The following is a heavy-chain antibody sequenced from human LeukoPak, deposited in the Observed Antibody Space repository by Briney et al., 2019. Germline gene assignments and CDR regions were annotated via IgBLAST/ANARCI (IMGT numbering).Heavy chain of an antibody. CDR2: INSDGSST. J-gene: IGHJ6*02. CDR1: GFAFSSYW. D-gene: IGHD1-26*01. CDR3: ARGQQSGSYFYYGLDV. Sequence: GGSLRLSCAASGFAFSSYWMHWVRQAPGKGLVWVSRINSDGSSTSYADSVKGRFTISRDNAKNTLYLLMNSLRAEDTAVYYCARGQQSGSYFYYGLDVWGQGTTVSVSS. V-gene: IGHV3-74*01.